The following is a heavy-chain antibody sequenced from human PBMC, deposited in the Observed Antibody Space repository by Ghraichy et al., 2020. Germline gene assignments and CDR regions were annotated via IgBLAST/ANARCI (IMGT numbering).Heavy chain of an antibody. J-gene: IGHJ6*01. V-gene: IGHV1-18*01. D-gene: IGHD3-3*01. CDR2: ISAYNGNT. Sequence: ASVKVSCKASGYTFTSYGISWVRQAPGQGLEWMGWISAYNGNTNYAQKLQGRVTMTTDTSTRTAYMELRSLRSDDTAVYYCARDKSLRFLVWSDYSMYVWGPGTTVTGSS. CDR1: GYTFTSYG. CDR3: ARDKSLRFLVWSDYSMYV.